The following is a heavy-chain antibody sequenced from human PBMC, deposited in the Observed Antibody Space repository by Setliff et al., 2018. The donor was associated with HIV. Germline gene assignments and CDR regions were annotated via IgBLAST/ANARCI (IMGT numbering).Heavy chain of an antibody. CDR2: ISSTSTYI. Sequence: PGGSLRLSCAASGFTFSNYNMNWVRQAPGKGLEWVSSISSTSTYIYYADSVKGRFSISRDNAKNSLYLQMNSLRAEDTAMYYCVGAGRPFRGAMTGLTFDFWGQGVLVTVSS. CDR3: VGAGRPFRGAMTGLTFDF. J-gene: IGHJ4*02. V-gene: IGHV3-21*04. D-gene: IGHD3-16*01. CDR1: GFTFSNYN.